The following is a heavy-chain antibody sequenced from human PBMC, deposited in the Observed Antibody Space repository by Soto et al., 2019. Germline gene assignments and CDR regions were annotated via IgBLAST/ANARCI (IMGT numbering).Heavy chain of an antibody. J-gene: IGHJ5*02. D-gene: IGHD2-2*01. V-gene: IGHV3-30*18. CDR3: AKDSSVVPAAKGWFDP. CDR1: GFTFSSYG. Sequence: QVQLVESGGGVVQPGRSLRLSCAASGFTFSSYGMHWVRQAPGKGLEWVAVISYDGSNKYYADSVKGRFTISRDNSKNTLYLQMNSLRAEDTAVYYCAKDSSVVPAAKGWFDPWGQGTLVTVSS. CDR2: ISYDGSNK.